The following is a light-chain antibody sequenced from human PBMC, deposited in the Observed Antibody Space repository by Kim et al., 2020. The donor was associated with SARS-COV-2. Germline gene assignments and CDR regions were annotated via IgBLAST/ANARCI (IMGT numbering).Light chain of an antibody. J-gene: IGKJ2*01. V-gene: IGKV1-33*01. CDR3: QQYDNLPYT. CDR2: DAS. Sequence: DIQMTQSPPSLSASVGDRVTITCQASQDISNSLNWYQQKSGKAPKRLIYDASNLEIGVPARFSGSGSGTDFTLTINSLQPEDFATYHCQQYDNLPYTFGQGTKLEI. CDR1: QDISNS.